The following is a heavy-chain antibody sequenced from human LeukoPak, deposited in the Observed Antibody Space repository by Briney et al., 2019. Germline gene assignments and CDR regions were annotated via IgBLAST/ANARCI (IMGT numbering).Heavy chain of an antibody. Sequence: PGGPLRLSCAASGFTFSSYGMHWVRQAPGKGLEWVAFIQYDGSNKYYADSVKGRFTISRDNSKNTLYLQMNSLRAEDTAVYYCAKDWAGYCSSTSCYQIDYWGQGTLVTVSS. J-gene: IGHJ4*02. CDR1: GFTFSSYG. D-gene: IGHD2-2*01. V-gene: IGHV3-30*02. CDR3: AKDWAGYCSSTSCYQIDY. CDR2: IQYDGSNK.